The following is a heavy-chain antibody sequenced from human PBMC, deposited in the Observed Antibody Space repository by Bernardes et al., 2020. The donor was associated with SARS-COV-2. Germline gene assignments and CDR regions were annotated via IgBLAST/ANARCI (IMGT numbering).Heavy chain of an antibody. CDR3: ARFSRDLTMVRGVTPSDY. CDR1: GGSFSGYY. Sequence: SETLSLTCAVYGGSFSGYYWSWIRQPPGKGLEWIGEINHSGSTNYNPSLKSRVTISVDTSKNQFSLKLSSVTAADTAVYYCARFSRDLTMVRGVTPSDYWGQGTLVTVSS. J-gene: IGHJ4*02. CDR2: INHSGST. V-gene: IGHV4-34*01. D-gene: IGHD3-10*01.